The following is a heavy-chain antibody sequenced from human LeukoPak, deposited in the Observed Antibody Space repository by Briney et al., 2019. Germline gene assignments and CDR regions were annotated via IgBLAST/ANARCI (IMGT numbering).Heavy chain of an antibody. CDR3: AELGITMIGGV. D-gene: IGHD3-10*02. CDR2: ISSSGSTI. V-gene: IGHV3-48*03. CDR1: GFTFSSYA. Sequence: GGSLRPSCAASGFTFSSYAMNWVRQAPGKGLEWVSYISSSGSTIYYADSVKGRFTISRDNAKNSLYLQMNSLRAEDTAVYYCAELGITMIGGVWGKGTTVTISS. J-gene: IGHJ6*04.